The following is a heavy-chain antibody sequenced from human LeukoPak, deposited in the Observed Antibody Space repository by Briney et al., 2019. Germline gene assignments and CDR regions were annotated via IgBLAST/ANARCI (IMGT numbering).Heavy chain of an antibody. J-gene: IGHJ6*02. CDR1: GFTFSSYA. CDR2: IWVRASST. D-gene: IGHD2-21*01. V-gene: IGHV3-23*01. Sequence: GGSLRLSCAASGFTFSSYAMRWVRQALGEGLGRVSQIWVRASSTYDADSVKGRFTISRYNSKNTLYLQMNSLRTDGTTVYYCADCGGSKTCNYYGMDVWGQLTTVTVSS. CDR3: ADCGGSKTCNYYGMDV.